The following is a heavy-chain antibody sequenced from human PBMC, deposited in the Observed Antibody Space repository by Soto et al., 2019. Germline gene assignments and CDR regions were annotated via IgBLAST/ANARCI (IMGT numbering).Heavy chain of an antibody. V-gene: IGHV1-8*01. CDR3: ARRPKCSGGICYYGLDN. J-gene: IGHJ4*02. D-gene: IGHD2-15*01. Sequence: XSVKVSCKASGYSFTNSDINWVRQAPGQGLEWMGWMNPDSGHAAYAQKFQGRVTLTTSTSTSTVYMEMRSLGSEDTAVYYCARRPKCSGGICYYGLDNWGQGTLVTV. CDR1: GYSFTNSD. CDR2: MNPDSGHA.